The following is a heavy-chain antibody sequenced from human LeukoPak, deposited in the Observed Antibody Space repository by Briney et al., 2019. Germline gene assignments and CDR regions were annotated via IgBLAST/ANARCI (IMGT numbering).Heavy chain of an antibody. V-gene: IGHV3-64D*06. J-gene: IGHJ4*02. D-gene: IGHD6-13*01. CDR2: ISSDGGRT. CDR1: GFSSSRFA. Sequence: GGSLRLSCSASGFSSSRFAMDWVRQAPGKGLEFVSTISSDGGRTYYADSVKGRFTISRDNAKSTLYLQMSSLRTEDSAVYYCVKDRSYASTWKVYLTRFEYWGQGTLVTVSA. CDR3: VKDRSYASTWKVYLTRFEY.